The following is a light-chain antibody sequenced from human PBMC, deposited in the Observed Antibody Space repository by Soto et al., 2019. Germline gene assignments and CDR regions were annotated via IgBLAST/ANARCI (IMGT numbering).Light chain of an antibody. CDR1: ESLVHRNGITY. J-gene: IGKJ2*01. CDR2: LVS. V-gene: IGKV2-28*01. Sequence: EIEMTQSPLSLPVTLGQPASISCRSNESLVHRNGITYFDWYQQKPGRSPRLLIYLVSNRASGVPDRFSGSGTGTDFTLKISRVEAEDVGVYYCMQGLLSPLTFGQGTRLEI. CDR3: MQGLLSPLT.